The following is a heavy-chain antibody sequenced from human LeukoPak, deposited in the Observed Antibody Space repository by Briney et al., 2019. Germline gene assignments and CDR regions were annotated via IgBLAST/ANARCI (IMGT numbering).Heavy chain of an antibody. CDR1: GFTFDDYA. Sequence: GGSLRLSCAASGFTFDDYAMHWVRQAPGKGLEWVSGISWNSGSIGYADSVKGRFTISRDNAKNSLYLQMNSLRAEDTALYYCARVVVVAAADYFDYWGQGTLVTVSS. D-gene: IGHD2-15*01. J-gene: IGHJ4*02. V-gene: IGHV3-9*01. CDR2: ISWNSGSI. CDR3: ARVVVVAAADYFDY.